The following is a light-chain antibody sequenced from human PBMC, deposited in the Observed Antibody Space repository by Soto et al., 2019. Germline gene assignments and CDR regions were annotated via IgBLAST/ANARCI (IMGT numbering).Light chain of an antibody. V-gene: IGKV3-20*01. J-gene: IGKJ2*01. CDR1: QSVSSSY. Sequence: EIVLTQSPGTLSLSPGERATLSCRASQSVSSSYLAWYQQKPGQAPRLLIYGASSRATGIPDRFSGSGSGTDFTLTISRLEPEDCAVYYCQQYGSSPYTFGPGTKLAIK. CDR2: GAS. CDR3: QQYGSSPYT.